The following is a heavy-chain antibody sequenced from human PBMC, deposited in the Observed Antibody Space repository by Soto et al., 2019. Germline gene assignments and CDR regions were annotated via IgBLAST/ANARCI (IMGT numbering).Heavy chain of an antibody. CDR2: IYYSGST. CDR1: AGSISSYY. CDR3: ARDGAVAGYFDY. J-gene: IGHJ4*02. V-gene: IGHV4-59*01. Sequence: QVQLQESGPGLVKPSETLSLTCTVSAGSISSYYWSWIRQPPGKGLEWIGYIYYSGSTNYNPSLKSRVTISVDTSKNQFSLKLSSVTAADTAVYYCARDGAVAGYFDYWGQGTLVTVSS. D-gene: IGHD6-19*01.